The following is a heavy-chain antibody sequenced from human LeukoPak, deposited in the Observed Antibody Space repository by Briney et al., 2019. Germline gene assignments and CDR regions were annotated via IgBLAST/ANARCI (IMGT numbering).Heavy chain of an antibody. J-gene: IGHJ3*02. CDR2: ISYTEST. CDR1: GGSINSYY. V-gene: IGHV4-59*08. CDR3: ARIPTQIVVVPAAIRANAFDI. Sequence: SETLSLTCTVSGGSINSYYWSWIRQPPGKGLEWIGYISYTESTKYNPSLKSRVTISVDTSKNQFSLKLSSVTAADTAVYYCARIPTQIVVVPAAIRANAFDIWGQGTMVTVSS. D-gene: IGHD2-2*02.